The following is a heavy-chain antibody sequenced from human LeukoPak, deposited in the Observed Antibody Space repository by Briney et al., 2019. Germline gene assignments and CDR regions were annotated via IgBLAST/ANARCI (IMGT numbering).Heavy chain of an antibody. V-gene: IGHV3-7*01. CDR2: IKQDGSEK. CDR3: AREASGAYIVALTDYYYYGMDV. Sequence: PGGSLRLSCAGSGFTFSSYWMSWVRQAPGKGLEWVANIKQDGSEKYYVDAVKGRFTISRDNAKNSLYLQMNSLRAEDTAVYYCAREASGAYIVALTDYYYYGMDVWGQGTTVTVSS. D-gene: IGHD5-12*01. CDR1: GFTFSSYW. J-gene: IGHJ6*02.